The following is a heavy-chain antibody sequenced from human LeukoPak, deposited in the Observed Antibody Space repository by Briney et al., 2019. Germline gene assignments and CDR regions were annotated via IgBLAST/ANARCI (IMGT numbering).Heavy chain of an antibody. CDR1: GYTFTGYY. CDR3: ARGVVVVAATQMDY. J-gene: IGHJ4*02. CDR2: INPNSGDT. D-gene: IGHD2-15*01. V-gene: IGHV1-2*06. Sequence: GASVKVSCKXSGYTFTGYYMHWVRQAPGQGLERMGRINPNSGDTNYAQKFQGRVTMTRDTSISTAYMELSRLTSDDTAVYYCARGVVVVAATQMDYWGQGTLVTVSS.